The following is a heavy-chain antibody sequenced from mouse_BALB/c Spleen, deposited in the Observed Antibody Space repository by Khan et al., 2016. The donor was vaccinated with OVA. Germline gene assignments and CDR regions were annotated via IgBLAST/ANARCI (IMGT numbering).Heavy chain of an antibody. Sequence: QIQLVQSGPELKKPGETVKISCKASGYTFTDYSLHWVKQAPGKGLKWMGWINTETGEPTYADDFKGRFAFSLETSASTAYLQINNLRNEDTAICFCAKGYWYCDVWGAGTTVTVSS. CDR3: AKGYWYCDV. CDR2: INTETGEP. V-gene: IGHV9-2-1*01. CDR1: GYTFTDYS. J-gene: IGHJ1*01.